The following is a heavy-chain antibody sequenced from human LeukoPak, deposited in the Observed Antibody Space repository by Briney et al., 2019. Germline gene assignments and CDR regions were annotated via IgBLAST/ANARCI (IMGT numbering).Heavy chain of an antibody. D-gene: IGHD3-22*01. J-gene: IGHJ4*02. CDR3: ARDKHDSSGYYFDY. CDR1: GFTFSSYS. CDR2: ISSSSSYI. V-gene: IGHV3-21*01. Sequence: PGGSLRLSCAASGFTFSSYSMNWVRQAPGKGLEWVSSISSSSSYIYYADSVKGRFTISRDNAKNSLYLQMNSLRAEDTAVYYCARDKHDSSGYYFDYWGQGTLVTVSS.